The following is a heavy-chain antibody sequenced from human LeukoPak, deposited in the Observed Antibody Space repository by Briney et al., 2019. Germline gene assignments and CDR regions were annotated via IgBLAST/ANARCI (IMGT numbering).Heavy chain of an antibody. Sequence: PSETLSLTCTVSGGSVSSGDYYWSWIRQPPGKGLGWIGCMRNTGSTNYNPSLMSRVTILVDMSKNHFSLQLRSVTAADTAVYYCASPRLSRFDSWGQGTLVTVSS. CDR1: GGSVSSGDYY. CDR2: MRNTGST. J-gene: IGHJ4*02. V-gene: IGHV4-61*03. D-gene: IGHD4/OR15-4a*01. CDR3: ASPRLSRFDS.